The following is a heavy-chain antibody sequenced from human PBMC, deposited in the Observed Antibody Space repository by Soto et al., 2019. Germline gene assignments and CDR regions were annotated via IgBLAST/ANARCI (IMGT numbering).Heavy chain of an antibody. V-gene: IGHV5-51*01. CDR2: IYPGDSDT. D-gene: IGHD2-2*01. CDR1: GYSFTSYW. Sequence: PGEALKISCKGSGYSFTSYWIGWVRQMPGKGLEWMGIIYPGDSDTRYSPSFQGQVTISADKSISTAYLQWSSLKASDTAMYYCARLLRHCSITSCSTELLSQSYFDYWGQGTLVTVSS. CDR3: ARLLRHCSITSCSTELLSQSYFDY. J-gene: IGHJ4*02.